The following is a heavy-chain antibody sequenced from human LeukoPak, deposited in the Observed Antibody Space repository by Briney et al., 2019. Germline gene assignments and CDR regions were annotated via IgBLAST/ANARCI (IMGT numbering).Heavy chain of an antibody. CDR2: IYPGDSDT. Sequence: GESLKISCKGSGYSFSNYWIGWGRQMPGKGLEWMGIIYPGDSDTRYSPSFQGQVTISADKSSSTAYVQWSSLKASDTAMYYCARLGLGISGYYLPFDYWGQGPLVTVSS. CDR1: GYSFSNYW. V-gene: IGHV5-51*01. D-gene: IGHD3-22*01. J-gene: IGHJ4*02. CDR3: ARLGLGISGYYLPFDY.